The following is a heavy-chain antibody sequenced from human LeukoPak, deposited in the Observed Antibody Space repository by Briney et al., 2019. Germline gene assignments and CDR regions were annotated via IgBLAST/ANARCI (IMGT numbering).Heavy chain of an antibody. D-gene: IGHD7-27*01. CDR1: GFTFSNYG. V-gene: IGHV3-23*01. CDR3: ARVPKLGENWFDP. Sequence: QTGGSLRLSCAASGFTFSNYGMSWVRQAPGKGLEWDSGISGSGGATYYADSVKGRFTISRDNAKNSLYLQMNSLRAEDTAVYYCARVPKLGENWFDPWGQGTLVTVSS. CDR2: ISGSGGAT. J-gene: IGHJ5*02.